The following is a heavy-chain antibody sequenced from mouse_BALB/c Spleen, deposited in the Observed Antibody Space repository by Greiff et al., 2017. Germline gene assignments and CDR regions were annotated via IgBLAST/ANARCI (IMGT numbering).Heavy chain of an antibody. Sequence: VHLVESGPGLVAPSQSLSITCTVSGFSLTSYGVHWVRQPPGKGLEWLGVIWAGGSTNYNSALMSRLSISKDNSKSQVFLKMNSLQTDDTAMYYCARDMITALYYAMDYWGQGTSVTVSS. CDR2: IWAGGST. J-gene: IGHJ4*01. D-gene: IGHD2-4*01. V-gene: IGHV2-9*02. CDR1: GFSLTSYG. CDR3: ARDMITALYYAMDY.